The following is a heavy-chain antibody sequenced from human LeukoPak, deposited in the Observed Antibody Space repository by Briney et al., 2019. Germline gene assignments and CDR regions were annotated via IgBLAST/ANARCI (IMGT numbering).Heavy chain of an antibody. V-gene: IGHV4-30-2*01. J-gene: IGHJ4*02. Sequence: SETLSLTCAVSGGSISSGGYSWSWIRQPPGKGLEWIGYIYHSGSTYYNPSLKSRVTISVDRSKNQFSLKLSSVTAADTAVYYCARQYYGSETYRYYFDYWGQGTLVTVSS. D-gene: IGHD3-10*01. CDR1: GGSISSGGYS. CDR2: IYHSGST. CDR3: ARQYYGSETYRYYFDY.